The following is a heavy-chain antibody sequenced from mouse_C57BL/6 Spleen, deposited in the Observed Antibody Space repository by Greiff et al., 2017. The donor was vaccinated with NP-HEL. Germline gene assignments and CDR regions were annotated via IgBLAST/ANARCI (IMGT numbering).Heavy chain of an antibody. Sequence: EVQGVESGGGLVQPGGSMKLSCAASGFTFSDAWMDWVRQSPEKGLEWVAEIRNKANNHATYYAESVKGRFTISRDDSKSSVYLQMNSLRAEDTGIYYCTGRGFPAWFAYWGQGTLVTVSA. V-gene: IGHV6-6*01. CDR1: GFTFSDAW. J-gene: IGHJ3*01. CDR3: TGRGFPAWFAY. CDR2: IRNKANNHAT.